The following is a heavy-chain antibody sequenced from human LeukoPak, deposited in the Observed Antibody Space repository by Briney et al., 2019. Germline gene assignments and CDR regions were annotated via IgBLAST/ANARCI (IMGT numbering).Heavy chain of an antibody. CDR1: GGSIRSSYYY. D-gene: IGHD3-3*01. CDR3: ARGFTIFGVASFGY. J-gene: IGHJ4*02. V-gene: IGHV4-39*01. CDR2: IYDSGST. Sequence: PSETLSLTCTVSGGSIRSSYYYWGWIRQPPGKGLEWIGSIYDSGSTYYNPSLKSRVTISVDTSKNQFSLKLNSVTAADTAVYYCARGFTIFGVASFGYWGQGTLVTVSS.